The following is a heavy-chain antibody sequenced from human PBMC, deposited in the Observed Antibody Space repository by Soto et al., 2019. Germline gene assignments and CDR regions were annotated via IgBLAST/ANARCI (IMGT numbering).Heavy chain of an antibody. CDR1: GGSISSYY. D-gene: IGHD5-18*01. CDR3: ASGRGYSYGSFDY. Sequence: SETLSLTCTVSGGSISSYYWSWIRQPPGKGLEWIGYIYYSGSTNYNPSLKSRVTISVDTSKNQFSLKLSSVTAADTAVYFCASGRGYSYGSFDYWGQGTLVTVSS. CDR2: IYYSGST. J-gene: IGHJ4*02. V-gene: IGHV4-59*01.